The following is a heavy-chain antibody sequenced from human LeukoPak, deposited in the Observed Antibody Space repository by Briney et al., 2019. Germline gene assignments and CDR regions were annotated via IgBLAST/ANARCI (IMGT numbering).Heavy chain of an antibody. J-gene: IGHJ5*02. CDR1: GASISSYC. D-gene: IGHD6-13*01. CDR2: IYYSGSP. CDR3: ARDRAAVSWFDP. V-gene: IGHV4-59*01. Sequence: SETLSLTCTVSGASISSYCWSWIRQPPGKGLEWIGYIYYSGSPIYNPSLKSRVTISMDTSKNQFSLKLTSVTAADTAVYYCARDRAAVSWFDPWGQGTLVTVSS.